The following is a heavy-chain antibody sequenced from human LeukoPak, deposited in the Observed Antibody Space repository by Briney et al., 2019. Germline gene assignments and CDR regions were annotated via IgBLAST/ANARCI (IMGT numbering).Heavy chain of an antibody. CDR1: GCSISSSSYY. Sequence: KPSETLSLTCTVSGCSISSSSYYWGWIRQPPGKGLEWIGSIYYSGSTYYNPSLKSRVTISVDTSKNQFSLKLSSVTAADTAVYYCARLPGYDFWSGYYGDFDYWGQGTLVTVSS. CDR2: IYYSGST. V-gene: IGHV4-39*01. D-gene: IGHD3-3*01. J-gene: IGHJ4*02. CDR3: ARLPGYDFWSGYYGDFDY.